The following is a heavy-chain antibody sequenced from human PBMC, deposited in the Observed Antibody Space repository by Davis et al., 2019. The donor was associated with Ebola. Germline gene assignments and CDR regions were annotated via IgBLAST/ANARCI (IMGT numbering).Heavy chain of an antibody. D-gene: IGHD6-6*01. V-gene: IGHV3-30*02. J-gene: IGHJ4*02. CDR1: GFAFSSYG. CDR2: IRYDGSDK. CDR3: AKEEYGISPALDS. Sequence: GESLKISCAASGFAFSSYGMHWVRQAPGRGLEWMSFIRYDGSDKFYADSVRGRFTISRDNSKNTVILQMNSLRDGDTAVYYCAKEEYGISPALDSWGQGTLVSVSS.